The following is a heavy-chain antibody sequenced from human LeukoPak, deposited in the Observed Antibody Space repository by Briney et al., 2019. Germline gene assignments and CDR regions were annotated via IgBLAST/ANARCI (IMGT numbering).Heavy chain of an antibody. D-gene: IGHD3-10*01. CDR3: ARHRALWFGEPRYAFDI. V-gene: IGHV4-30-4*08. CDR1: GGSISSGDYY. Sequence: SETLSLTCTVSGGSISSGDYYWSWIRQPPGKGLEWIGYIYYSGSTYYNPSLKSRVTISVDTSKNQFSLKLSSVTAADTAVYYCARHRALWFGEPRYAFDIWGQGTMVTVSS. CDR2: IYYSGST. J-gene: IGHJ3*02.